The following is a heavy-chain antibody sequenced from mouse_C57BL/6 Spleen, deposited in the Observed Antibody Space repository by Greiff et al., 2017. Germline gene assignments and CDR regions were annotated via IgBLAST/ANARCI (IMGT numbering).Heavy chain of an antibody. Sequence: EVKLQESGPGMVKPSQSLSLTCTVTGYSITSGYDWHWIRHFPGNKLEWMGYISYSGSTNYNPSLKSRISITHDTSKNHFFLKLNSVTTEDTATYYCARGGYYDYDGGFDYWGQGTTLTVSS. CDR2: ISYSGST. V-gene: IGHV3-1*01. J-gene: IGHJ2*01. CDR1: GYSITSGYD. CDR3: ARGGYYDYDGGFDY. D-gene: IGHD2-4*01.